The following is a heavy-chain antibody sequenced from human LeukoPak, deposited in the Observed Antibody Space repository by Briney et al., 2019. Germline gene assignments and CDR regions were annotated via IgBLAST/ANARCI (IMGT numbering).Heavy chain of an antibody. Sequence: SSETLSLTCTVSSGSNNSYYWGWVRQPAGRGLEWIGRIYTTGKTDYNPSLKSRLTMSVDTSKRQFSLNPRSVTAADTAIYYCARHGYTASHYFLDFWSQGTLVTVSS. CDR1: SGSNNSYY. CDR3: ARHGYTASHYFLDF. V-gene: IGHV4-4*07. J-gene: IGHJ4*02. D-gene: IGHD3-16*01. CDR2: IYTTGKT.